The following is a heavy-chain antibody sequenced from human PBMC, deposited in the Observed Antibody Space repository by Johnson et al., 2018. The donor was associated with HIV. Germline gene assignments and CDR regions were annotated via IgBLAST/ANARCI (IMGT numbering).Heavy chain of an antibody. CDR2: ISYDGSNK. V-gene: IGHV3-30-3*01. J-gene: IGHJ3*02. CDR1: GFTFSSYA. Sequence: QMQLVESGGGVVQPGRSLRLSCAASGFTFSSYAMHWVRQAPGKGLEWVAVISYDGSNKYYADSVKGRFTISRDNSKNTLYLQMNSLRAEDTAVYYCAKEQSVVVIGIGAFDIWGQGTMVTVSS. D-gene: IGHD3-22*01. CDR3: AKEQSVVVIGIGAFDI.